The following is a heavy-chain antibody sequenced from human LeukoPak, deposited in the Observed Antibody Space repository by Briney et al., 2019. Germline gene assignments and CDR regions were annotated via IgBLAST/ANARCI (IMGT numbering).Heavy chain of an antibody. CDR1: GFTFSSYS. J-gene: IGHJ4*02. D-gene: IGHD4-23*01. V-gene: IGHV3-48*04. Sequence: GGSLRLSCAASGFTFSSYSMNWVRQAPGKGLEWVSYISSSSTIYYADSVKGRFTISRDNAKNSLYLQMNSLRAEDTAVYYCARGGTLTPFDYWGQGTLVTVSS. CDR3: ARGGTLTPFDY. CDR2: ISSSSTI.